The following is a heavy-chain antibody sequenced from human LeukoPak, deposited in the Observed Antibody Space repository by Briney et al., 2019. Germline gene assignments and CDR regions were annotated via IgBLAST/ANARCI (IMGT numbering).Heavy chain of an antibody. D-gene: IGHD3-10*01. CDR3: ARDKPRGGYYVDY. CDR1: GFIFSSYS. J-gene: IGHJ4*02. Sequence: GGSLRLSCAASGFIFSSYSMNWVRQAPGKGLEWVSYISSSSSTKYSADSVEGRFTISRDNAKNSLYLQMSSLRAEDTAVYYYARDKPRGGYYVDYWGQGTLVTVSS. CDR2: ISSSSSTK. V-gene: IGHV3-48*04.